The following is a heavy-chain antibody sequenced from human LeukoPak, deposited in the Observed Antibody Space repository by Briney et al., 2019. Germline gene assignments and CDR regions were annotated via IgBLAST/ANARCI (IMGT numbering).Heavy chain of an antibody. Sequence: PSETLSLTCIVSGDSISSYYWNWIRQPPGKGLEWIGHIHYRGSSNYNPSLKSQVTISVDTAKNQFSLKLISVTAADTAVYYCARRVQMSSGSPTSNTWLDPWGQGTLVTVSS. CDR3: ARRVQMSSGSPTSNTWLDP. D-gene: IGHD3-10*01. CDR1: GDSISSYY. J-gene: IGHJ5*02. V-gene: IGHV4-59*01. CDR2: IHYRGSS.